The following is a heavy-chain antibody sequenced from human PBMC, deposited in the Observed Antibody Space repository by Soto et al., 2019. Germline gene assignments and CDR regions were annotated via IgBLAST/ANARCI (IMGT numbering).Heavy chain of an antibody. CDR1: GFRFRNYG. CDR2: IWSDGSNQ. Sequence: QVQLVESGGGVVQPGTSLRLSCAASGFRFRNYGMHWVRQAPGKGLEWVAVIWSDGSNQYYADSVKGRFTISRDNSKNTVYLQMTTLRREDAAVYYCAKAHGYSSGWRADSWGQGTRVTVSA. V-gene: IGHV3-33*06. J-gene: IGHJ4*02. CDR3: AKAHGYSSGWRADS. D-gene: IGHD6-19*01.